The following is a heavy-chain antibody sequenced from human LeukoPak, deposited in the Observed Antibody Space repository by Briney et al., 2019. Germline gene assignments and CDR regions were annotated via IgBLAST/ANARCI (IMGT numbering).Heavy chain of an antibody. CDR3: AGSPPVRATIGRGYYYYYMDV. D-gene: IGHD5-24*01. CDR1: GFTFSSYS. J-gene: IGHJ6*03. Sequence: GGSLRLSCAASGFTFSSYSMNWVRQAPGKGLEWASSISSSSSYIYYADSVKGRFTISRDNAKNSLYLQMNSLRAEDTAVYYCAGSPPVRATIGRGYYYYYMDVWAKGPRSPSP. CDR2: ISSSSSYI. V-gene: IGHV3-21*01.